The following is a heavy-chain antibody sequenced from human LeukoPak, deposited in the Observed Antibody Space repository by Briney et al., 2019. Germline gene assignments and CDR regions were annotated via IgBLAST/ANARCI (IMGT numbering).Heavy chain of an antibody. V-gene: IGHV1-2*02. Sequence: ASVKVSCKASGYTFTGYYMHWVRQAPGQGLEWMGWINPNSGGTNYAQKFQGRVTMTRDTSISTAYMELSRLRSDDTAVYYCARGLIYGSLAVAGTGWFDPWGQGTLVTVSS. J-gene: IGHJ5*02. D-gene: IGHD6-19*01. CDR3: ARGLIYGSLAVAGTGWFDP. CDR2: INPNSGGT. CDR1: GYTFTGYY.